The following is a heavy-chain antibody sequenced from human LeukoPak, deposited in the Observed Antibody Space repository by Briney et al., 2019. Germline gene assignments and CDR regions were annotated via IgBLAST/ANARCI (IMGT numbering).Heavy chain of an antibody. V-gene: IGHV1-69*13. CDR2: IIPIFGTA. CDR3: ARGGDILTGQFFFDY. CDR1: GGTFSSYA. Sequence: SVKVSCKASGGTFSSYAISWVRQAPGQGLEWMGGIIPIFGTANYAQKFQGRVTITADESTSTAYMELSSLRSEDTAVYYCARGGDILTGQFFFDYWGQGTLVTVSS. J-gene: IGHJ4*02. D-gene: IGHD3-9*01.